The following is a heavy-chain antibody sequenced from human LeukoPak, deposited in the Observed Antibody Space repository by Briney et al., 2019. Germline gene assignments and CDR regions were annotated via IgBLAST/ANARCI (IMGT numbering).Heavy chain of an antibody. J-gene: IGHJ4*02. Sequence: VASVKVSCKASGGTFSSYAISWVRQAPGQGLEWMGRIIPILGIANYAQKFQGRVTMTRNTSISTAYMELSSLRSEDTAVYYCARGEGSAYGSGSYGGYWGQGTLVTVSS. CDR3: ARGEGSAYGSGSYGGY. V-gene: IGHV1-69*04. CDR1: GGTFSSYA. CDR2: IIPILGIA. D-gene: IGHD3-10*01.